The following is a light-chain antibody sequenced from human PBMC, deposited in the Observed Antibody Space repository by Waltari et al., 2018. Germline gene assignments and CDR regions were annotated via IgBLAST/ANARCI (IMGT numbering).Light chain of an antibody. Sequence: EIVLTQSPAVLSFSPGERATLSCRASQSVGTYLAWYHQRPGQSPRLLIYDASYRATGIPARFSGSGSETDFTLTIRSLQPEDFAVYYCQQRRNWPLTFGGGTRVQI. CDR2: DAS. V-gene: IGKV3-11*01. CDR3: QQRRNWPLT. CDR1: QSVGTY. J-gene: IGKJ4*01.